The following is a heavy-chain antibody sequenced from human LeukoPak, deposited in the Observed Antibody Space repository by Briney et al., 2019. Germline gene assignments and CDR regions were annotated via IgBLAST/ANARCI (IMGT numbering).Heavy chain of an antibody. CDR2: IYTSGST. V-gene: IGHV4-4*07. CDR3: ARVDAAAGTNWFDP. D-gene: IGHD6-13*01. J-gene: IGHJ5*02. CDR1: GGSISSYY. Sequence: TSENLSLTCTVAGGSISSYYWSWIRQPAGKGLEWIGRIYTSGSTNYNPSLKSRVTMSVDTSKNQFSLKLSSVTAADTAVYYCARVDAAAGTNWFDPWGQGTLVTVSS.